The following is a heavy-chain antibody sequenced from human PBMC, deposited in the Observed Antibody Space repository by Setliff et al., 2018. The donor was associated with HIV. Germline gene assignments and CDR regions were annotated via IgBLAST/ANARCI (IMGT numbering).Heavy chain of an antibody. J-gene: IGHJ4*02. CDR1: GYTFPDYY. V-gene: IGHV1-69-2*01. D-gene: IGHD3-16*01. CDR3: AWGTQRPIDS. Sequence: ASVKVSCKVSGYTFPDYYMQWVRQAPGKGLEWMGLIDPDRGDTVYAEKFQGRVTITADRSIDIAYMKLSSLTSEDTAMYFCAWGTQRPIDSWGQGTQVTVSS. CDR2: IDPDRGDT.